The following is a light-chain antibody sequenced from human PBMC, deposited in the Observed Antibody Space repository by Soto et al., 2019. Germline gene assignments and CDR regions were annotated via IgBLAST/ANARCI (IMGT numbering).Light chain of an antibody. CDR3: SSYTTTSTLGV. V-gene: IGLV2-14*01. Sequence: QSALTQPASVSGSPGQSITISCTGTSSDIGGFNYVSWYQQHPGTAPKLIIYEVSNRPSGISNRFSGSKSGNTASLTISGLQAEDEADYYCSSYTTTSTLGVFGGGTKLIVL. J-gene: IGLJ3*02. CDR1: SSDIGGFNY. CDR2: EVS.